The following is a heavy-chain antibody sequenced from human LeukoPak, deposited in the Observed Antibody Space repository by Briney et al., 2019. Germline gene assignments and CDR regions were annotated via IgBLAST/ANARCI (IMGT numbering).Heavy chain of an antibody. Sequence: SVKVSCKASGGTFSSYTTSWVRQAPGQGLEWMGRIIPILGIANYAQKFQGRVTITADKSTSTAYMELSSLRSEDTAVYYCARYDSSGYYYSWYFDLWGRGTLVTVSS. CDR3: ARYDSSGYYYSWYFDL. CDR1: GGTFSSYT. J-gene: IGHJ2*01. CDR2: IIPILGIA. D-gene: IGHD3-22*01. V-gene: IGHV1-69*02.